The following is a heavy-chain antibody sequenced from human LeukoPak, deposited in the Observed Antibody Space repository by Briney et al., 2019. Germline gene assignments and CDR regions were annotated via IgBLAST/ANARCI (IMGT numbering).Heavy chain of an antibody. CDR1: GGSFSGYY. CDR3: ARARGFGYSYGYYFDY. J-gene: IGHJ4*02. CDR2: INHSGST. Sequence: SETLSLTCAVYGGSFSGYYWSWIRQPPGKGLEWIGEINHSGSTNYNPSLKSRVTISVDTSKNQFSLKLSPVTAADTAVYYCARARGFGYSYGYYFDYWGQGTLVTVSS. V-gene: IGHV4-34*01. D-gene: IGHD5-18*01.